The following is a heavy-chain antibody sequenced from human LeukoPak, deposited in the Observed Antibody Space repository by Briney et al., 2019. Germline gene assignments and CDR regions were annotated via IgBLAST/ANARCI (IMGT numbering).Heavy chain of an antibody. J-gene: IGHJ4*02. Sequence: ASVKVSYKASGYTFTSYGISWVRQAPGQGLEWMGWISAYNGNTNYAQNLQGRVTMTTDTSTRTVYMELRSLRSDDTAVYYCAREDYCSGGSCYEGAVDYWGQGTLVTVSS. V-gene: IGHV1-18*01. D-gene: IGHD2-15*01. CDR3: AREDYCSGGSCYEGAVDY. CDR2: ISAYNGNT. CDR1: GYTFTSYG.